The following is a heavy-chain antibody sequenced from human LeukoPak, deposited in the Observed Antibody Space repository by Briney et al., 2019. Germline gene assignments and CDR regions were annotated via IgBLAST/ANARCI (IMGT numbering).Heavy chain of an antibody. Sequence: PGGSLRLSCAASGITFSNYEMNWVRQAPGKGLEWVSYINPGGSNRFYTGSVKGRFTISRDDAKKSVYMQMNSLRAEDTAVYDCATSLSSGWGPVDDYWGQGIMVTVSS. J-gene: IGHJ4*02. D-gene: IGHD6-19*01. CDR2: INPGGSNR. CDR3: ATSLSSGWGPVDDY. CDR1: GITFSNYE. V-gene: IGHV3-48*03.